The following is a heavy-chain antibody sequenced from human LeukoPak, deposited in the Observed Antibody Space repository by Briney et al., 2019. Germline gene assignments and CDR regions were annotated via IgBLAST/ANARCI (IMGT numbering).Heavy chain of an antibody. Sequence: KPGGSLRLSCAASGFTFSSYSMNWVRQAPGKGLEWVSSTSSSSSYIYYADSVKGRFTISRDNAKNSLYLQMNSLRAEDTAVYYCARDLKLWFGDSEPYYYYGMDVWGQGTTVTVSS. V-gene: IGHV3-21*01. CDR2: TSSSSSYI. J-gene: IGHJ6*02. D-gene: IGHD3-10*01. CDR3: ARDLKLWFGDSEPYYYYGMDV. CDR1: GFTFSSYS.